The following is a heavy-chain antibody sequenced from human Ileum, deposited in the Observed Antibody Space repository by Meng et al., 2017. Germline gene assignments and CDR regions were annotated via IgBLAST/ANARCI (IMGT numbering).Heavy chain of an antibody. Sequence: QAQLQESGPGLVKPSQTLSLTWTVSGGSISSGGYYWSWIRQHPGKGLEWIGYIYDSGSTYSNPSLKSRIAISGDTSKNQFSLNLSSVTAAGTAVYYCARGGTAYFDYWGQGTLVTVSS. CDR2: IYDSGST. CDR3: ARGGTAYFDY. J-gene: IGHJ4*02. V-gene: IGHV4-31*02. CDR1: GGSISSGGYY. D-gene: IGHD1-1*01.